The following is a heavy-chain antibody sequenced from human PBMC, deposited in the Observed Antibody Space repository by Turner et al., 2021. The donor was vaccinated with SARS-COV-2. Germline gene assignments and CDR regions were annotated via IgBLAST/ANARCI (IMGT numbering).Heavy chain of an antibody. V-gene: IGHV3-30*18. J-gene: IGHJ4*02. CDR3: AKSYSGSYWDRNDY. CDR1: GFTFSIYG. CDR2: ISYDGSNK. Sequence: QVQLVESGGGVVQPGRSLILSCAASGFTFSIYGMHWVRQAPGKGLEWVAVISYDGSNKYYADSVKGRFTISRDNSKNTLYLQMNSLRAEETAVYYCAKSYSGSYWDRNDYWGQGTLVTVSS. D-gene: IGHD1-26*01.